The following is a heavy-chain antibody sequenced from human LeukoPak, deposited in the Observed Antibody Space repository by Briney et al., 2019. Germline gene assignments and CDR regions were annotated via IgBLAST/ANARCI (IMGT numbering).Heavy chain of an antibody. CDR1: GFTFSSYA. D-gene: IGHD2-2*02. V-gene: IGHV3-9*01. CDR2: ISWNSGSI. Sequence: PGGSLRLSCAASGFTFSSYAMSWVRQAPGKGLEWVSGISWNSGSIGYADSVKGRFTISRDNAKNSLYLQMNSLRAEDTALYYCAKVACSSTSCYRLGDAFDIWGQGTMVTVSS. CDR3: AKVACSSTSCYRLGDAFDI. J-gene: IGHJ3*02.